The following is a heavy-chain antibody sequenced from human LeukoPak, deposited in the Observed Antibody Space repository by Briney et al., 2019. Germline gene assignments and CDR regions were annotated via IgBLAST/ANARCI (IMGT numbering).Heavy chain of an antibody. J-gene: IGHJ4*02. CDR2: IYYSGST. Sequence: SETLSLTCAVYGGSFSGYYWSWIRQPPGKGLEWIAYIYYSGSTNYNPSLKSRVTISVDTSKNQFSLKLSSVTAADTAVYYCAVLEGYYSGSGNYSWGQGTLVTVSS. CDR3: AVLEGYYSGSGNYS. V-gene: IGHV4-59*01. D-gene: IGHD3-10*01. CDR1: GGSFSGYY.